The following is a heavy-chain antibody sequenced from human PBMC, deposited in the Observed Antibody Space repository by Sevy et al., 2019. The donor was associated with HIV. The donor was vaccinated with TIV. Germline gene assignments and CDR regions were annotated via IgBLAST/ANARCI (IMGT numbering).Heavy chain of an antibody. CDR2: TIPMFGKT. Sequence: ASVKVSCKASGGTFSSYAFSWVRQAPGQGLEWMGGTIPMFGKTNYAQKFQGRATITADKSTSTAYMELSGLRSEDTAFYYCAGERRDGNYFDYWGQGTLVTVSS. V-gene: IGHV1-69*06. J-gene: IGHJ4*02. CDR3: AGERRDGNYFDY. D-gene: IGHD1-1*01. CDR1: GGTFSSYA.